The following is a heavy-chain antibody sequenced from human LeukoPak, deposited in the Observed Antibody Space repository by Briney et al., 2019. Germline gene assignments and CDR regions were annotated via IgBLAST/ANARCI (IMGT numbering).Heavy chain of an antibody. D-gene: IGHD4-17*01. V-gene: IGHV4-39*01. CDR2: IYYSGST. CDR1: GGSISSSSYY. CDR3: ARRRYGDYEFDY. J-gene: IGHJ4*02. Sequence: KSSETLSLTCTVSGGSISSSSYYWGWIRQPPGKGLEWIGSIYYSGSTYYNPSLKSRVTISVDTSKNQFSLKLSSVTAADTAVYYCARRRYGDYEFDYWGQGTLVTVSS.